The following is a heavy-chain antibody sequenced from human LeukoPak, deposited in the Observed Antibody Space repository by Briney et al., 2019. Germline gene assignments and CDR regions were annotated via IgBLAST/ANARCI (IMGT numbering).Heavy chain of an antibody. CDR3: ARDQNDFWSGPMDV. CDR1: GGSISSGGYY. CDR2: IYYSGST. D-gene: IGHD3-3*01. J-gene: IGHJ6*02. Sequence: SETLSLTCTVSGGSISSGGYYWSWIRQHPGKGLEWIGYIYYSGSTYYNPPLKSRVTISVDTSKNQFSLKLSSVTAADTAVYYCARDQNDFWSGPMDVWGQGTTVTVSS. V-gene: IGHV4-31*03.